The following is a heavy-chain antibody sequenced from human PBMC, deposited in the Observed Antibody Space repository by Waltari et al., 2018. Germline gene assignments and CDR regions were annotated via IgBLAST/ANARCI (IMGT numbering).Heavy chain of an antibody. V-gene: IGHV4-34*01. CDR3: ARGDGTGSHLFDY. J-gene: IGHJ4*02. CDR1: GGSFSGYY. CDR2: INHSGST. Sequence: QVQLQQWGAGLLKPSETLSLPCAVYGGSFSGYYWSWIRQPPGKGLEWIGEINHSGSTNYNPSLKSRVTISVDTSKNQFSLKLSSVTAADTAVYYCARGDGTGSHLFDYWGQGTLVTVSS. D-gene: IGHD3-9*01.